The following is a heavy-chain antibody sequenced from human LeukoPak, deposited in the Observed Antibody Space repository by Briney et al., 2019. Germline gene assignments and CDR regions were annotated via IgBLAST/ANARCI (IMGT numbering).Heavy chain of an antibody. CDR1: GFTFINYA. CDR2: ISGMGDST. J-gene: IGHJ4*02. V-gene: IGHV3-23*01. CDR3: AKDRPGSFDY. D-gene: IGHD3-10*01. Sequence: GGSLRLSCAASGFTFINYAMCWVRQAPGKGPEWVSFISGMGDSTYYADSVRGRFTISRDNSKNTLYLQMNSLRADDTAVYYCAKDRPGSFDYWGQGIPVTVSS.